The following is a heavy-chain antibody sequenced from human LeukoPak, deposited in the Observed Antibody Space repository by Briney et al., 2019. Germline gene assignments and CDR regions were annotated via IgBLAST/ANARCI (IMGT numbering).Heavy chain of an antibody. J-gene: IGHJ6*02. CDR2: IWYDGSNK. CDR3: ARESGNGYSSGWYPYYYYGMDV. D-gene: IGHD6-19*01. CDR1: GFTFSSYG. Sequence: GRSLRLSCAASGFTFSSYGMHWVRQATGKGLEWVAVIWYDGSNKYYADSVKGRFTISRDNSKNTLYLQMNSLRAEDTAVYYCARESGNGYSSGWYPYYYYGMDVWGQGTTVTVSS. V-gene: IGHV3-33*01.